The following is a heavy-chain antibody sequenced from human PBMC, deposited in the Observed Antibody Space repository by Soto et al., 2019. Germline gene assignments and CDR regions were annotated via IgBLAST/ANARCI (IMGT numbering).Heavy chain of an antibody. CDR3: ARVIDIVLAPAAIASRGRSCCGWFDP. CDR2: IIPIFGTA. V-gene: IGHV1-69*13. D-gene: IGHD2-2*01. J-gene: IGHJ5*02. CDR1: GGTFSSYA. Sequence: ASVKVSCKASGGTFSSYAISWVRQAPGQGLEWMGGIIPIFGTANYAQKFQGRVTITADESTSTAYMELSSLRSEDTAVYYCARVIDIVLAPAAIASRGRSCCGWFDPWGQGTLVNASS.